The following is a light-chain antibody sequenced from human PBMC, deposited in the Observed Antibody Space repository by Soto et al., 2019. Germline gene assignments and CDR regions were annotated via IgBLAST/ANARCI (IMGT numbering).Light chain of an antibody. CDR3: QSYDSSLSGYV. J-gene: IGLJ1*01. Sequence: QSVLTQPPSVSGAPGQRVTISCTGSSSSIGAGYDVHWYQQLPGTAPKLLIYGNSNRPSRVPDRFSGSRSGTSASLAITGLQAEDEGDYYCQSYDSSLSGYVFGTGTKSPS. CDR1: SSSIGAGYD. CDR2: GNS. V-gene: IGLV1-40*01.